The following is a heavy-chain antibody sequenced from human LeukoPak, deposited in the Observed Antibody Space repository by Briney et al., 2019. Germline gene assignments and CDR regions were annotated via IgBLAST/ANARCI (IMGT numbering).Heavy chain of an antibody. V-gene: IGHV4-4*02. D-gene: IGHD3-3*01. CDR2: IYHSGST. CDR3: AKEGHDFWSGSRYMDV. J-gene: IGHJ6*03. Sequence: PSGTLSLTCAVSGGSIRSSNWWSWVRQPPGKGLEWIGEIYHSGSTNYNPSLKSRVTISIDKSKNQFSLKLSSVTAADTAVYYCAKEGHDFWSGSRYMDVWGKGTAVSVSS. CDR1: GGSIRSSNW.